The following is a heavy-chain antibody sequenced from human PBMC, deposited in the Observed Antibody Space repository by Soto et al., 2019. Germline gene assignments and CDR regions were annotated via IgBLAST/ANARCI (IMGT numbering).Heavy chain of an antibody. CDR3: ARVIAAAGTSRFVT. D-gene: IGHD6-13*01. V-gene: IGHV1-18*01. J-gene: IGHJ5*02. CDR2: ISAYNGNT. CDR1: GYTFTSYG. Sequence: GASVKVSCKASGYTFTSYGISWVRQAPGQGLEWMGWISAYNGNTNYAQKLQGRVTMTTDTSTSTAYMELRSLRSDDTAVYYFARVIAAAGTSRFVTWGQGTLVTVSS.